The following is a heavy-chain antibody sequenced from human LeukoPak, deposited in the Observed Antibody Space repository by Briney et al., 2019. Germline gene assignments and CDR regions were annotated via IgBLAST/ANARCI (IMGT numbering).Heavy chain of an antibody. Sequence: GGSLRLSCAASGFTFSTYAMSWVRQAPGKGLEGLSGISSSGGSTYFADSVKGRFTISRDNSKNTLYLQMNSLRAEDTAVYYCAKDAGPMVRGVIGDAFHIWGQGTMVTVSS. CDR2: ISSSGGST. D-gene: IGHD3-10*01. V-gene: IGHV3-23*01. J-gene: IGHJ3*02. CDR3: AKDAGPMVRGVIGDAFHI. CDR1: GFTFSTYA.